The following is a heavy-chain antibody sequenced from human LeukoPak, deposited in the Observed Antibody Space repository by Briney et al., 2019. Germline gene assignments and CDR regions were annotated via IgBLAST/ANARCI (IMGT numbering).Heavy chain of an antibody. J-gene: IGHJ5*02. Sequence: PSETLSLTCTVSGGSISSGGYYWSWIRQHPGKGLEWIGYIYYSGSTYYNPSLKSRVTISVDTSKNQFSLKLSSVTAADTAVYYCASESPMGNWLDPWGQGTLVTVSS. CDR3: ASESPMGNWLDP. CDR1: GGSISSGGYY. CDR2: IYYSGST. V-gene: IGHV4-31*03. D-gene: IGHD3-10*01.